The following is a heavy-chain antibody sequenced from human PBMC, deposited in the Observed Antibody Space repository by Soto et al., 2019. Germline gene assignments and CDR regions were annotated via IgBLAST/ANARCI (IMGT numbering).Heavy chain of an antibody. J-gene: IGHJ3*02. CDR1: GFTFSSYE. Sequence: LSCAASGFTFSSYEMNWVRQAPGKGLEWVSYISSSGSTIYYADSVKGRFTISRDNAKNSLYLQMNSLRAEDTAVYYCARELYHDAFDIWGQGTMVTVSS. CDR3: ARELYHDAFDI. D-gene: IGHD2-8*01. CDR2: ISSSGSTI. V-gene: IGHV3-48*03.